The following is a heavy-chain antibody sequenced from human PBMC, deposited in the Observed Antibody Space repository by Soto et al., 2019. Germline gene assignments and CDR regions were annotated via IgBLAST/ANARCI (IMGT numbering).Heavy chain of an antibody. CDR3: TTHEEGAPWAGGFDS. J-gene: IGHJ5*01. V-gene: IGHV3-23*01. CDR1: GFRFRTRA. Sequence: GGSLRLSCAASGFRFRTRAMSWVRQAPGKGLEWVASIRPGGDSTYYADSVKGRFAVSRDNSNVTLYLQMDSLRVEDTAIYYCTTHEEGAPWAGGFDSWGQGTLGTVS. CDR2: IRPGGDST. D-gene: IGHD1-26*01.